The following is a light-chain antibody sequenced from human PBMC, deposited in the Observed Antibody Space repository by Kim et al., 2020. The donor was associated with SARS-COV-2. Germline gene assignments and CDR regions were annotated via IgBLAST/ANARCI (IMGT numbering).Light chain of an antibody. CDR3: CSYVGGNSFAV. Sequence: QSALTQPASVSGSPGQSITISCTGTNTDVGSYDLVSWYHQLPGKAPRVVISGVSKRPSGVSSRFSASRSGNTASLTISGLQADDAGDYYCCSYVGGNSFAVFGTGTKVTVL. CDR2: GVS. CDR1: NTDVGSYDL. V-gene: IGLV2-23*02. J-gene: IGLJ1*01.